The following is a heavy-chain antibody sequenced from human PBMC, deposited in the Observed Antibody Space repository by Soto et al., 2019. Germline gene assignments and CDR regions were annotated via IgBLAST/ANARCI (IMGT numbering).Heavy chain of an antibody. Sequence: QVQLVHSGAEVKKPGSSVKVSCKASGGTFSSYTISWVRQAPGQGLEWMGRIIPILGIANYAQKFQGRVTITADKSTSTAYMELSSLRSEDTAVYYCARDNIAVAGIPGWFDPWGQGTLVTVSS. J-gene: IGHJ5*02. CDR1: GGTFSSYT. D-gene: IGHD6-19*01. CDR2: IIPILGIA. CDR3: ARDNIAVAGIPGWFDP. V-gene: IGHV1-69*04.